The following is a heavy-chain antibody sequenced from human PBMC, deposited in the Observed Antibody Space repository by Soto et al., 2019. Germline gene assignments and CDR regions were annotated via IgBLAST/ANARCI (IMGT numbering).Heavy chain of an antibody. CDR3: ARGRLVLRYFDWSRGYYYYGMDV. Sequence: SVKVSCKASGGTFSSYAISWVRQAPGQGLEWMGGIIPIFGTANYAQKFQGRVTITADESTSTAYMELSSLRSEDTAVYYCARGRLVLRYFDWSRGYYYYGMDVWGQGTTGTVSS. CDR1: GGTFSSYA. V-gene: IGHV1-69*13. D-gene: IGHD3-9*01. J-gene: IGHJ6*02. CDR2: IIPIFGTA.